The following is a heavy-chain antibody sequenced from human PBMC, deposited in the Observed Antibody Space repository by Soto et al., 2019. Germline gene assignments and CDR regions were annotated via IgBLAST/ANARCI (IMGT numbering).Heavy chain of an antibody. Sequence: QVRLVESGGNVVQPGRSLRLSCVASGFTFRNDAIHWVRQAPGKGLEWVAVISHDGSYKYYAASVKGRFTISRDNSKNTLYLQMNSLKTVDTAVYYCAKVRDPGLGYWGQGTLVTVS. V-gene: IGHV3-30*18. CDR2: ISHDGSYK. CDR1: GFTFRNDA. D-gene: IGHD2-21*01. CDR3: AKVRDPGLGY. J-gene: IGHJ4*02.